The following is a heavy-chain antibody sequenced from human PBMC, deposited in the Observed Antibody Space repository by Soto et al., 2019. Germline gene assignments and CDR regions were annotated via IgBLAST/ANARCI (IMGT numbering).Heavy chain of an antibody. V-gene: IGHV4-34*01. CDR3: ARGGWLRLGNNCFDP. CDR2: INYSGST. Sequence: ASETLSLPRAVYGGALSGYYWSWIRQPPGKGLGWVGEINYSGSTNHKPSPKSRVTITVDTPKNQFPLKLSSVPAGDTAVYYCARGGWLRLGNNCFDPWGQGTLVTVSS. CDR1: GGALSGYY. D-gene: IGHD5-12*01. J-gene: IGHJ5*02.